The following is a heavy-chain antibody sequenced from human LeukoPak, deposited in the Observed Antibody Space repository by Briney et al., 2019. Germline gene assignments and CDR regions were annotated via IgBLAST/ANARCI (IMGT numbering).Heavy chain of an antibody. J-gene: IGHJ4*02. Sequence: GGSLRLSCAASGFTFSSYGMHWVRQAPGKGLEWVAVIWYDGSNKYYADSVKGRFTISRDNSKNTLYLQMNSLRAEDTAVYYCARQKTPVITIFDYWGQGTLVTVSS. V-gene: IGHV3-33*01. CDR3: ARQKTPVITIFDY. CDR2: IWYDGSNK. D-gene: IGHD3-3*01. CDR1: GFTFSSYG.